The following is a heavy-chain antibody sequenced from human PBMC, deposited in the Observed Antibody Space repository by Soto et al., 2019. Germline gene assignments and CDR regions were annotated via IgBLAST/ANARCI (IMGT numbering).Heavy chain of an antibody. Sequence: SETLSLTCAMYGGSFSGYYWNWIRQPPGKGLEWIGEINHSGSANYNPSLKSRVTMSVDTSKNQISLKLSSLTAADTAVYYCARGRGSMIRGIMNWFDPWGQGTLVTVSS. J-gene: IGHJ5*02. CDR3: ARGRGSMIRGIMNWFDP. D-gene: IGHD3-10*01. CDR1: GGSFSGYY. V-gene: IGHV4-34*01. CDR2: INHSGSA.